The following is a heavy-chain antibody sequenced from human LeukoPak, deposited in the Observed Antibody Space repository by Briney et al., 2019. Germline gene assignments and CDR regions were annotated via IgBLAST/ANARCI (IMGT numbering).Heavy chain of an antibody. CDR3: ARRSQILWWLDV. CDR1: GYSFNTYW. J-gene: IGHJ6*04. D-gene: IGHD2-21*01. V-gene: IGHV5-51*01. Sequence: GESLKISCKASGYSFNTYWIGWVRQMPGEGLELVGIIYTGDSDTRYSPSFQGQVTISADKSISTAYLQWNSLKASDTAIYYCARRSQILWWLDVWGKGTTVTVSS. CDR2: IYTGDSDT.